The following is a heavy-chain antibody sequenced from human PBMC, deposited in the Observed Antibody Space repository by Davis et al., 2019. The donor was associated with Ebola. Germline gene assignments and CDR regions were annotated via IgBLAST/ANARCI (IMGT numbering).Heavy chain of an antibody. J-gene: IGHJ4*02. Sequence: GESLKTSCEGSGFIFSRYSMNWVRQAPGKGLEWVSYISSSSSTIYYADSVKGRFTITRDNYKNTLYLQINSLNTEDTAGYYCTTVFEVFSSGKFDWGQGTLVTVSS. D-gene: IGHD6-19*01. V-gene: IGHV3-48*01. CDR3: TTVFEVFSSGKFD. CDR2: ISSSSSTI. CDR1: GFIFSRYS.